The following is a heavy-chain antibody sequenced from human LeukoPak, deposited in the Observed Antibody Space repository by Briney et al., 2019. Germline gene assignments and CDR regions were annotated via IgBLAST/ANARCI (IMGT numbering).Heavy chain of an antibody. CDR1: GYSFTSYW. V-gene: IGHV5-51*01. CDR3: ARHQWLTSVDY. CDR2: IYPGDSDT. Sequence: GESLKISCKGSGYSFTSYWIGWVRQLPGKGLEWMGIIYPGDSDTRYSPSFQGQVTTSADKSISTAYLQWSSLKASDTAMYYCARHQWLTSVDYWGQGTLVTVSS. D-gene: IGHD6-19*01. J-gene: IGHJ4*02.